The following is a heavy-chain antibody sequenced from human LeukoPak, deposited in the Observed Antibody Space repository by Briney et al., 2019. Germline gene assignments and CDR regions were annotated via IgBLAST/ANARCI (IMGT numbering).Heavy chain of an antibody. Sequence: PGGSLRLSCEGSAFIFSGHWMNWVRQTPEKGLEWVASIKEDGSERQYVDSVKGRFAISRDNAKNSLYLQVNSLRAEDTAVYYCARVVYCSGGTCHIFAFDIWGQGTMVTVSA. CDR1: AFIFSGHW. J-gene: IGHJ3*02. CDR3: ARVVYCSGGTCHIFAFDI. D-gene: IGHD2-15*01. CDR2: IKEDGSER. V-gene: IGHV3-7*03.